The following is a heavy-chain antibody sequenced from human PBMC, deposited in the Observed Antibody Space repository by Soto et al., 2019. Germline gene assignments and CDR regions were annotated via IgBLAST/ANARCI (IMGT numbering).Heavy chain of an antibody. CDR3: STTGGWNWFDP. CDR2: INPYTGDT. Sequence: QVQLVQSGAEVKKPGASVKVSCKASGYTFTDYGISWVRQAPGQGLEWMGWINPYTGDTNYPQRLQGRVTVTADTSTSTAYMELRSLISADPAVYYCSTTGGWNWFDPWGQGTLVSVSS. V-gene: IGHV1-18*01. J-gene: IGHJ5*02. D-gene: IGHD6-19*01. CDR1: GYTFTDYG.